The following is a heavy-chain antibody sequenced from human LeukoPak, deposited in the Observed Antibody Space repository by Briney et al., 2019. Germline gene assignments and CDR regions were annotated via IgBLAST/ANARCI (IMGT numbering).Heavy chain of an antibody. CDR1: GGSFSGYY. J-gene: IGHJ4*02. CDR3: ASLGYDFWSGYVLDY. Sequence: SETLSLTCAVYGGSFSGYYWSWIRQPPGKGLEWIGEINHSGSTNYNPSLKSRVIISVDTSKNQFSLKLSSVTAADTAVYYCASLGYDFWSGYVLDYWGQGTLVTVSS. D-gene: IGHD3-3*01. CDR2: INHSGST. V-gene: IGHV4-34*01.